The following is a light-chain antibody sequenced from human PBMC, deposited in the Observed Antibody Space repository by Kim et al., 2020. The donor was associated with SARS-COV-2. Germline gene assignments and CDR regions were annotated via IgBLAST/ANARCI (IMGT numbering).Light chain of an antibody. J-gene: IGKJ2*01. V-gene: IGKV1-39*01. CDR2: AAS. Sequence: SASVGDRVTITCRASQTISSYLNWFQQKPGKAPKLLISAASSLQSGVPSRFSGSGSGTDFTPTISSLQPEDFAAYYCQQSYSTPKTFGQGTKLEI. CDR3: QQSYSTPKT. CDR1: QTISSY.